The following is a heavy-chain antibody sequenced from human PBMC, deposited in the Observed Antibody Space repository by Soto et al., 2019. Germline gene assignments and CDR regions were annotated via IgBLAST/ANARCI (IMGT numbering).Heavy chain of an antibody. D-gene: IGHD2-21*01. CDR2: ISAFNGYT. J-gene: IGHJ3*01. CDR3: ARGRGVVIPDSSPHALDV. V-gene: IGHV1-18*01. CDR1: GYIFNKDG. Sequence: ASVKVSCNASGYIFNKDGFNWVRQAPGQGLEWMGRISAFNGYTNFAQKFQGRVTLTTDTSTNTAYMELSSLRSDDTAIYYCARGRGVVIPDSSPHALDVSRQVTTVTVS.